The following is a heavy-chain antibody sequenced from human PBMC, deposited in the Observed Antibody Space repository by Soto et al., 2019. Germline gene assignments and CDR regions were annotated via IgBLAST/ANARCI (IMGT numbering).Heavy chain of an antibody. CDR3: ARRIPFGYGMDV. V-gene: IGHV3-64*01. J-gene: IGHJ6*02. CDR1: GFTFSSYA. Sequence: EVQLLESAGGLVQPGGSLRLSCAASGFTFSSYAMHWVSQAPGKGLEYVSAITSNGGNTDYASSVKGRFTISRDNSKNTLYLQMGRLRAEDMAVYYCARRIPFGYGMDVWGQGTTVTVSS. CDR2: ITSNGGNT. D-gene: IGHD2-21*01.